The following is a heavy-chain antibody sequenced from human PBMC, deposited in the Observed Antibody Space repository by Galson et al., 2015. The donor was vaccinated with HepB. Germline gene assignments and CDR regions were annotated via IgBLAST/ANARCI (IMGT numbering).Heavy chain of an antibody. Sequence: SVKVSCKASGYTFTTYAMNWVRQAPGQGLEWMGWINTNTGNPTYAQGFTGRFVFSLDTSVSTAYLQISSLKAEDTAVYYCARDPGYCSGGSCHSRRFYYFDYWGQGTLVTVSS. D-gene: IGHD2-15*01. CDR2: INTNTGNP. V-gene: IGHV7-4-1*02. CDR3: ARDPGYCSGGSCHSRRFYYFDY. J-gene: IGHJ4*02. CDR1: GYTFTTYA.